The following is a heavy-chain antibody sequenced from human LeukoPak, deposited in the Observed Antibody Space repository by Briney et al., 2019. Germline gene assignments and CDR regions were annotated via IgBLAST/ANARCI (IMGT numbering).Heavy chain of an antibody. CDR3: ARRYCSGGSCYEIDY. V-gene: IGHV4-4*02. D-gene: IGHD2-15*01. Sequence: PSETLSLTCAVSGGSISSSNWRRWVRQPPGKGLEWSGEIYHSGSTNYNPSLKSRVTISVHKSKTQFSLKLSSVTAADTAVYYCARRYCSGGSCYEIDYWGQGTLVTVSS. CDR2: IYHSGST. J-gene: IGHJ4*02. CDR1: GGSISSSNW.